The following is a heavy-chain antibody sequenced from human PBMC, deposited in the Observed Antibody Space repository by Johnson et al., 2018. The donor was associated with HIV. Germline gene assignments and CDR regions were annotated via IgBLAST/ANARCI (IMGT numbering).Heavy chain of an antibody. D-gene: IGHD3-10*01. Sequence: VQLVESGGGLVQPGGSLRLSCAASGFTFSSYWMSWVRQAPGKGLEWVANIKQDGSEKYYVDSVKGRFTISRDNAKNSLNLQMNSLRAEDPALYYCARAAAPYYYGSGSDYFDAFDIGGQGTMVTVSS. J-gene: IGHJ3*02. V-gene: IGHV3-7*05. CDR1: GFTFSSYW. CDR2: IKQDGSEK. CDR3: ARAAAPYYYGSGSDYFDAFDI.